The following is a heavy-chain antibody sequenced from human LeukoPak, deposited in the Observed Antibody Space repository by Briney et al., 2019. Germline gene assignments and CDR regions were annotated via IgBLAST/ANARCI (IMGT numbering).Heavy chain of an antibody. J-gene: IGHJ4*02. CDR2: IGPTGSDR. V-gene: IGHV3-21*06. CDR1: GLTFSTSG. D-gene: IGHD6-13*01. CDR3: ARERGGKQQLVFDY. Sequence: NSGGSLRLSCTASGLTFSTSGFNWVRQAPGKGLEWVASIGPTGSDRYHADSIKGRFTISRDNANNFLYLQMNSLRAEDTAVYYCARERGGKQQLVFDYWGQGTLVTVSS.